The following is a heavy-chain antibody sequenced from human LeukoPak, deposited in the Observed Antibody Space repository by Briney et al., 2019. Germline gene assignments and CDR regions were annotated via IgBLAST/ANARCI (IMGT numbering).Heavy chain of an antibody. J-gene: IGHJ4*02. CDR1: GFTFSSYG. CDR3: ATPPFWYSSGVDY. D-gene: IGHD6-19*01. V-gene: IGHV3-30*03. CDR2: ISYDGSNK. Sequence: GGPLRLSCAASGFTFSSYGMHWVRQAPGKGLEWVAVISYDGSNKYYADSVKGRFTISRDNSKNTLYLQMNSLRAEDTAVYYCATPPFWYSSGVDYWGQGTLVTVSS.